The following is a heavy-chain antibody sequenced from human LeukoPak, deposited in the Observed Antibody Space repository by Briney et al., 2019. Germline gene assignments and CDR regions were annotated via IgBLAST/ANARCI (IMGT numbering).Heavy chain of an antibody. D-gene: IGHD4-17*01. CDR3: ARGPYDYGEYIDY. CDR1: GFPFSEYS. Sequence: GGSLRLSCAASGFPFSEYSMNWVRQAPGKGLEWVSFIDSSSTIYYADSVKGRFTISRDNAKNSLYLQLNSLRAEDTAVYYCARGPYDYGEYIDYWGQGTLVTVSS. J-gene: IGHJ4*02. V-gene: IGHV3-69-1*01. CDR2: IDSSSTI.